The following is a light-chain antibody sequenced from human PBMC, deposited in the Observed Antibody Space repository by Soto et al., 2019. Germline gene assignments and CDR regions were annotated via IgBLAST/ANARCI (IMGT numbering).Light chain of an antibody. CDR1: KSVSSN. CDR2: GAS. CDR3: QKYNNSPLT. Sequence: VMTQSPARLSGSPWDTPSLPCQASKSVSSNLAWSQQKPGQAPRLLIYGASPRATGIPDRFSGSGSGTEFTLTISSLQSEDFAVYYCQKYNNSPLTCGGGTQVDIK. J-gene: IGKJ4*01. V-gene: IGKV3D-15*01.